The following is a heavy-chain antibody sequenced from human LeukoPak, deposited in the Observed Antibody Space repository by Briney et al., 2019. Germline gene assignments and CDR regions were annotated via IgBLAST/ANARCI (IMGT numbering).Heavy chain of an antibody. CDR1: GRSFSGYY. CDR3: ARQTAGLLWFGELLGNWFDP. V-gene: IGHV4-34*01. D-gene: IGHD3-10*01. CDR2: INHSGST. Sequence: SETLSLTCAVYGRSFSGYYWSWIRQPPGKGLEWIGEINHSGSTNYNPSLRSRVTISVDTSKNQFSLKLSSVTAADTAVYCCARQTAGLLWFGELLGNWFDPWGQGTLVTVSS. J-gene: IGHJ5*02.